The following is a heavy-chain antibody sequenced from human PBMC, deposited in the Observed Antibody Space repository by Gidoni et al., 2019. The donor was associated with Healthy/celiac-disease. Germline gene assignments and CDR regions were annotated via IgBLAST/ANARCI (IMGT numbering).Heavy chain of an antibody. CDR3: ARGHSSSWRHGQKRPELGY. V-gene: IGHV3-11*05. J-gene: IGHJ4*02. CDR2: ISSSSSYT. CDR1: GFPFSDYY. D-gene: IGHD6-13*01. Sequence: QVQLVESGGGLVKPGGSLRLSCAASGFPFSDYYMRWIRQAPGKGLEWVSYISSSSSYTNYADSVKGRFTISRDNAKNSLYLQMNSLRAEDTAAYYCARGHSSSWRHGQKRPELGYWGQGTLVTVSS.